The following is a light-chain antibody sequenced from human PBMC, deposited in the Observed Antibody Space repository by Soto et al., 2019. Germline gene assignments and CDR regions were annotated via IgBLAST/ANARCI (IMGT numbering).Light chain of an antibody. CDR3: QQRSSWPIT. J-gene: IGKJ5*01. CDR1: QSVSTY. CDR2: DAS. Sequence: EIVLTQSPATLSLSPGEGATLFCRASQSVSTYLAWYQQKPGQAPRLLIYDASNRATGVPARFSGSGSGTDFTLTISSLEPEDFAIYYCQQRSSWPITFGQGTRLEMK. V-gene: IGKV3-11*01.